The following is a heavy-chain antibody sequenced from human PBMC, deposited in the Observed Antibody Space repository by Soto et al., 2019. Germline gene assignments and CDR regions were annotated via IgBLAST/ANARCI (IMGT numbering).Heavy chain of an antibody. D-gene: IGHD3-3*01. J-gene: IGHJ4*02. CDR1: GYTFTTYG. CDR2: ISTYNDKT. Sequence: QVQLVQSGSEVKKPGASVKVPCKASGYTFTTYGISWVRQAPGQGLEWMGWISTYNDKTNYAQKFQGRVTMTTDTSTSTAYMELRSLRSDDTAVYYCARGADYDFWAGLPYYCDYWGQGILVTVSS. CDR3: ARGADYDFWAGLPYYCDY. V-gene: IGHV1-18*01.